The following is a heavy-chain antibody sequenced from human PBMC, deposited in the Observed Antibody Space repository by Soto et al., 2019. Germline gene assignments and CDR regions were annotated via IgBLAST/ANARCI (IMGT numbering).Heavy chain of an antibody. CDR1: GFTFSSYG. CDR3: AKVPLDYGDYYDY. J-gene: IGHJ4*02. D-gene: IGHD4-17*01. Sequence: QVPLVESGGGVVQPGRSLRLSCAASGFTFSSYGMHWVRQAPGKGLEWVAVISYDGSNKYYADSVKGRFTISRDNSKNTLYLQMNSLRAEDTAVYYCAKVPLDYGDYYDYWGQGTLVTVSS. V-gene: IGHV3-30*18. CDR2: ISYDGSNK.